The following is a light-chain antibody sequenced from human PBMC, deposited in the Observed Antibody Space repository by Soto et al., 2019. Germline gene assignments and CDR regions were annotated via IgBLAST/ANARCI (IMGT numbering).Light chain of an antibody. CDR2: AAS. J-gene: IGKJ1*01. Sequence: DILMTQSPSTLSASVGDRVTITCRASQTISSWVAWYQQKPGRAPKLLIYAASSLQSGVPSRFSDSGSGTDFTLTISSLQPEDFATYYCQQSYSTLTWTFGQGTKVDIK. CDR1: QTISSW. V-gene: IGKV1-39*01. CDR3: QQSYSTLTWT.